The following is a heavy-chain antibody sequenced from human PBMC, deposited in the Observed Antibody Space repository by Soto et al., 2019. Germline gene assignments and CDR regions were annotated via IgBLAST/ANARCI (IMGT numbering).Heavy chain of an antibody. CDR1: GYIFVNYG. D-gene: IGHD3-16*01. J-gene: IGHJ6*02. V-gene: IGHV1-18*01. CDR3: ATVDNYVTPTPQDV. CDR2: ISPYSGNT. Sequence: QVQLVQSGAEVRKPGSSVKVSCKASGYIFVNYGIAWVRQAPGQGLEWMGWISPYSGNTHHASKVQGRVTMTTDTSTSTAYMDLGSLTSDDTAVYYCATVDNYVTPTPQDVWGQGTTVTVSS.